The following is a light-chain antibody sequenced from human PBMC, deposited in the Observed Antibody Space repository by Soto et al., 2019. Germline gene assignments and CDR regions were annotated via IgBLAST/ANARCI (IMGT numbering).Light chain of an antibody. V-gene: IGKV3D-20*02. CDR2: DAS. Sequence: IVLTQSPDTLSLSPGERATLSCRASQSVSSNYLAWYQQKLGQAPRLLIYDASRRATGIPDRFSGSGSGTDFTLTISSLEPEDCAVYYCQQRSNWPPITFGQGTRLEIK. CDR1: QSVSSNY. CDR3: QQRSNWPPIT. J-gene: IGKJ5*01.